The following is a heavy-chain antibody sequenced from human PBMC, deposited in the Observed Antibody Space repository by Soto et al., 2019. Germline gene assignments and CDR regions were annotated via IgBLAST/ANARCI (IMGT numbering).Heavy chain of an antibody. Sequence: ESGGGVVQPGRSLRLSCAASGFTFSSYGMHWVRQAPGKGLEWVAVISYDGSNKYYADSVKGRFTISRDNSKNTLYLQMNSLRAEDTAVYYCAKDLLDYGDYGGLYWGQGTLVTVSS. CDR1: GFTFSSYG. D-gene: IGHD4-17*01. J-gene: IGHJ4*02. V-gene: IGHV3-30*18. CDR2: ISYDGSNK. CDR3: AKDLLDYGDYGGLY.